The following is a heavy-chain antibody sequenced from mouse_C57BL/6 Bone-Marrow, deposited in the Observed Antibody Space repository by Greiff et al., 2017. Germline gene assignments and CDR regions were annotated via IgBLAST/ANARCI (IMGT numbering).Heavy chain of an antibody. D-gene: IGHD1-1*01. CDR2: ISSGSSTI. V-gene: IGHV5-17*01. CDR3: ARDYYGSSYVGNWYFDV. Sequence: DVKLVESGGGLVKPGGSLKLSCAASGFTFSDYGMHWVRQAPEKGLEWVAYISSGSSTIYYADTVKGRFTISRDNAKNTLFLQMTRLRSEDTAMYYCARDYYGSSYVGNWYFDVWGTGTTVTVSS. CDR1: GFTFSDYG. J-gene: IGHJ1*03.